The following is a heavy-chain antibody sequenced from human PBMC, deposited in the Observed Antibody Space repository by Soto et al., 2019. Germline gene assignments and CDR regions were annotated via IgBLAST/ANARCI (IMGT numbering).Heavy chain of an antibody. V-gene: IGHV3-53*01. CDR3: ASGGSYSSGCLDY. Sequence: PGGSLRLSCAASGFTVSSTYMSWVRQAPGKGLEWVSVIYGGGRTDYADSVKGRFTVSRDNSKSTLHLQMNSLRAEDTAVYYCASGGSYSSGCLDYWGQGTLVTVSS. D-gene: IGHD6-19*01. CDR2: IYGGGRT. CDR1: GFTVSSTY. J-gene: IGHJ4*02.